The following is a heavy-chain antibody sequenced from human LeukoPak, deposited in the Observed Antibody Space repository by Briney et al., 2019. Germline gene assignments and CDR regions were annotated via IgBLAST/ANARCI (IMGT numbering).Heavy chain of an antibody. D-gene: IGHD6-19*01. Sequence: ASVKVSCKASGYTFTSYYMHWVRQAPGQGLEWMGIINPSGGSTSYAQKFQGRVTMTRDTSTSTVYMELSSLRSEDTAVYYCARGPNVGYSSGWFLDYWGQGTLVTVSS. CDR1: GYTFTSYY. V-gene: IGHV1-46*01. CDR3: ARGPNVGYSSGWFLDY. CDR2: INPSGGST. J-gene: IGHJ4*02.